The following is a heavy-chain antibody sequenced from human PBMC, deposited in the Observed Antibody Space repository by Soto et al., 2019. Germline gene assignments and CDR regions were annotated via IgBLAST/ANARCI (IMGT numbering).Heavy chain of an antibody. CDR2: ISSSSSTI. V-gene: IGHV3-48*01. J-gene: IGHJ4*02. Sequence: GGSLRLSCAASGFTFSSYSMNWVRQAPGKGLEWVSYISSSSSTIYYADSVKGRFTISRDNAKNSLYLQMNSLRAEDTAVYYCARRGGYCSGGSCRNFDYWGQGTLVTVSS. CDR3: ARRGGYCSGGSCRNFDY. D-gene: IGHD2-15*01. CDR1: GFTFSSYS.